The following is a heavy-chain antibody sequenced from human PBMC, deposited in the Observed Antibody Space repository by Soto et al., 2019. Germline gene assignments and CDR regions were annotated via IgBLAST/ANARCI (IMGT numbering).Heavy chain of an antibody. CDR3: AREYGYGWYYFDY. CDR2: ISSSGDTM. V-gene: IGHV3-11*01. Sequence: QVQLVESGGGLVKPGGSLRLSCAASGFTFSDYYMSWIRQAPGKGLEWVPYISSSGDTMYYADSVKGRFSISRDSAKTSLYLQMNSLRAEDAAVYYCAREYGYGWYYFDYWGQGTLVTVSS. J-gene: IGHJ4*02. D-gene: IGHD6-19*01. CDR1: GFTFSDYY.